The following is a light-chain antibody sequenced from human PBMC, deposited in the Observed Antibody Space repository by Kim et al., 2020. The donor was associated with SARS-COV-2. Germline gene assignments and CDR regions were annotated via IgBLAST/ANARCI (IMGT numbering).Light chain of an antibody. V-gene: IGKV3-15*01. J-gene: IGKJ1*01. CDR1: QTIKNR. CDR2: DAT. CDR3: QQSNDWPPLT. Sequence: APEQRAPLSGRASQTIKNRLVWYQQKPGQAPRLLIYDATTRATGIPARFIGSGSETDFTLTISSLQSEDFAVYYCQQSNDWPPLTFGQGTKVDIK.